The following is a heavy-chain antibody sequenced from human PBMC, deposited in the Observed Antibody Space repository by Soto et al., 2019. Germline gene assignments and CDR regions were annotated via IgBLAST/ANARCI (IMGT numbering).Heavy chain of an antibody. CDR3: AGGIVVVVAATPDYYYGMDV. Sequence: QVQLVQSGAEVKKPGSSVKVSCKASGGTFSSYAISWVRQAPGQGLEWMGGIIPIFGTANYAQKFQGRVTITADESTSTAYMELSSLRSEDTAVYYCAGGIVVVVAATPDYYYGMDVWGQGPTVTVSS. J-gene: IGHJ6*02. V-gene: IGHV1-69*01. D-gene: IGHD2-15*01. CDR1: GGTFSSYA. CDR2: IIPIFGTA.